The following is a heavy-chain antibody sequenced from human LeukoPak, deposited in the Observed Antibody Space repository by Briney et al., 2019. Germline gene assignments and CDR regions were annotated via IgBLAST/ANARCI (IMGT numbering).Heavy chain of an antibody. CDR3: AREWAGGSSSIYPPRFDY. CDR2: IYYSGST. J-gene: IGHJ4*02. V-gene: IGHV4-30-4*08. Sequence: SQTLSLTCTVSGGSISSGDYYWSWIRQPPGKGLERIGYIYYSGSTYYNPSLKSRVTISVDTSKNQFSLKLSSVTAADTAVYYCAREWAGGSSSIYPPRFDYWGQGTLVTVSS. CDR1: GGSISSGDYY. D-gene: IGHD6-13*01.